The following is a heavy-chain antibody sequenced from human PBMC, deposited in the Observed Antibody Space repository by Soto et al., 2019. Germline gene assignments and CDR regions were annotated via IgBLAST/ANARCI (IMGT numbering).Heavy chain of an antibody. CDR3: ARGIDYWNYWFDP. D-gene: IGHD1-7*01. CDR1: GYTFTIYD. Sequence: ASVKVSCKASGYTFTIYDINCVRQSTGQGLDWMGWMNPNSGNTGYAQKFQGRVTMTRNTSISTAYMELSSLRSEDTAVYYCARGIDYWNYWFDPWGQGTLVTVSS. CDR2: MNPNSGNT. V-gene: IGHV1-8*01. J-gene: IGHJ5*02.